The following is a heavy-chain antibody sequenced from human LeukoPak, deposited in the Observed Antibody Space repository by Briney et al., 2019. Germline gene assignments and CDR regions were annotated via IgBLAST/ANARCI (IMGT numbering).Heavy chain of an antibody. J-gene: IGHJ3*01. CDR2: INGDNGNT. CDR3: ARGGNSGWYRFPFDV. CDR1: GYTFSTYP. V-gene: IGHV1-18*01. D-gene: IGHD6-19*01. Sequence: GASVKVSCKASGYTFSTYPITWVRQAPGQGLEWMGWINGDNGNTNYARKFQGRVTMTTHTSSTTAYMGLRSLRSDDTAVYYCARGGNSGWYRFPFDVWGQGTMVTVSS.